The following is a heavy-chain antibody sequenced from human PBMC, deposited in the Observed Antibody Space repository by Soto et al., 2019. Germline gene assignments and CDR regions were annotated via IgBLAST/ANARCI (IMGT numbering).Heavy chain of an antibody. Sequence: SETLSLTCAAYGESLSDFFWCWIRRTPGKGLEWIGEISHSGVTKYSPSFKSRVTISVDTSKNQFSLKLSSVTAADTAVYYCARILYYDSSGYYDYWGQGTLVTVSS. D-gene: IGHD3-22*01. CDR3: ARILYYDSSGYYDY. V-gene: IGHV4-34*01. J-gene: IGHJ4*02. CDR1: GESLSDFF. CDR2: ISHSGVT.